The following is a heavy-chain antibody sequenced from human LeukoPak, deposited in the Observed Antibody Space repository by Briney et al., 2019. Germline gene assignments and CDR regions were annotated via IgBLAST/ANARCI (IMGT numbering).Heavy chain of an antibody. D-gene: IGHD2-15*01. CDR3: ARPNPHYCSGGSCYSGVYYFDY. J-gene: IGHJ4*02. V-gene: IGHV5-51*01. Sequence: GESLKISCQVSGYSFTNYWIGWVRQMPGKGLEWMGIIYPGDSDTTYSPSFQGQVTISADKSISTAYLQWSSLKASDTAMYYCARPNPHYCSGGSCYSGVYYFDYWGQGTLVTVSS. CDR2: IYPGDSDT. CDR1: GYSFTNYW.